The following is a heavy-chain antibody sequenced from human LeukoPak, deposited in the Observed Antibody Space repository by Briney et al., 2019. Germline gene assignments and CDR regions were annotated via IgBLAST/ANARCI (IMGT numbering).Heavy chain of an antibody. CDR1: GSSISSGSYY. V-gene: IGHV4-61*02. CDR3: ARDRDYYDSSGYYSYYYYYMDV. D-gene: IGHD3-22*01. Sequence: SETLSLTCSVSGSSISSGSYYWSWIRQPAGKGLEWIGRIYTSGSTNYNPSLKSRVTISVDTTKNQFSLKLSSVTAADTAVYYCARDRDYYDSSGYYSYYYYYMDVWGKGTTVTVSS. CDR2: IYTSGST. J-gene: IGHJ6*03.